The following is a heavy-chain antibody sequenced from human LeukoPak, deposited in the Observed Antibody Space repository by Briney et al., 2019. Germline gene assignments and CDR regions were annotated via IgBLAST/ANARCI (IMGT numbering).Heavy chain of an antibody. CDR2: INPNSGGT. V-gene: IGHV1-2*02. J-gene: IGHJ4*02. D-gene: IGHD3-10*01. Sequence: GASVKVSCKASGYTFTGYYMHWVRQAPGHGLEWMGWINPNSGGTNYAQKFQGRVTMTRDTSISTAYMELSRLRSDDTAVYYCARSDVLLWFGEFSAPDYWGQGTLVTVSS. CDR1: GYTFTGYY. CDR3: ARSDVLLWFGEFSAPDY.